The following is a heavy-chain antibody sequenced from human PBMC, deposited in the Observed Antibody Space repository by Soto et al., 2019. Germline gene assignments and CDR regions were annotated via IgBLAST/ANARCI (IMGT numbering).Heavy chain of an antibody. Sequence: SETLSLTCTVSGGSISSGDYYWSWIRQPPGKGLEWIGYIYYSGSTYYNPSLKSRVTISVDTSKNQFSLKLSSVTAADTAVYYCARGRYCSGGSCYSGQYYYYGMDVWGQGTTVTVSS. J-gene: IGHJ6*02. V-gene: IGHV4-30-4*01. D-gene: IGHD2-15*01. CDR2: IYYSGST. CDR3: ARGRYCSGGSCYSGQYYYYGMDV. CDR1: GGSISSGDYY.